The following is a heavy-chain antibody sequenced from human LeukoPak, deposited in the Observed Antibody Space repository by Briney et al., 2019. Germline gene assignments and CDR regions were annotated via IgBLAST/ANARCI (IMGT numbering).Heavy chain of an antibody. V-gene: IGHV3-66*01. Sequence: GGSLRLSCAASGFTVSSNYMSWVRQAPGKGLEWVSVIYSGGSTYYADSVKSRFTISRDNSKNTLYLKMNSLRAEDTAVYYCARVIVAAAGEFDYWGQGTLVTLSS. J-gene: IGHJ4*02. CDR3: ARVIVAAAGEFDY. CDR1: GFTVSSNY. D-gene: IGHD6-13*01. CDR2: IYSGGST.